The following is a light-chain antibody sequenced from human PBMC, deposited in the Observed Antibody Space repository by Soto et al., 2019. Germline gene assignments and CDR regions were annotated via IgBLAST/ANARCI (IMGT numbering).Light chain of an antibody. J-gene: IGKJ4*01. CDR1: QSVSSY. CDR2: DAS. Sequence: EIVLTHSPATLSLSPWGRATLSCRASQSVSSYLAWYQQKPGQAPRLLIYDASNRATGIPARFSGSGSGTDFTLTISSLEPEDFAVYFCQQRSNWPPTFGGGTKVDIK. CDR3: QQRSNWPPT. V-gene: IGKV3-11*01.